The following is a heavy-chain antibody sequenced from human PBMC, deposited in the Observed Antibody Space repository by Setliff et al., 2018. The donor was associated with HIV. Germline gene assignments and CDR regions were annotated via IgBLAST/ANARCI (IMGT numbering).Heavy chain of an antibody. V-gene: IGHV4-59*01. D-gene: IGHD3-3*01. CDR2: IYYSGST. Sequence: SETLSLTCTVSGGSISSYYWSWIRQPPGKGLEWIGYIYYSGSTNYNPSLKSRVTISVDTSKNQFSLKLSSVTAADTAVYYCARVISSWNAYYIDYWGQGTLVTVSS. J-gene: IGHJ4*02. CDR1: GGSISSYY. CDR3: ARVISSWNAYYIDY.